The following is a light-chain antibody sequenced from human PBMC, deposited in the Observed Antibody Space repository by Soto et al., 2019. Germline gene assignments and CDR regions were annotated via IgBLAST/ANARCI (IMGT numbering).Light chain of an antibody. CDR3: GTWERSLSDVV. CDR1: TSNIGNNY. J-gene: IGLJ2*01. CDR2: DID. Sequence: QSALTQPPSVSAAPGQKVTISCSGSTSNIGNNYVSWYQQLPGTAPHLLIYDIDKRPSGIPDRFSGSKSGTSATLGITGLQTGDEAEDDCGTWERSLSDVVFGGGTKLTVL. V-gene: IGLV1-51*01.